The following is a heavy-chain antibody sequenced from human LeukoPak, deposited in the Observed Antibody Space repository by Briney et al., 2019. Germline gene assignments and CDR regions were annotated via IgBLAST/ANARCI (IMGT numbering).Heavy chain of an antibody. CDR2: ISYDGSNK. V-gene: IGHV3-30*18. CDR3: AKGQGAAAGIISGYFDY. Sequence: YPGGSLRLSCAASGFTFSSYGMHWVRQAPGKGLEWVAFISYDGSNKYYADSVKGRFTISRDNSKNTLYLQMNSLRAEDTAVYYCAKGQGAAAGIISGYFDYWGQGTLVTVSS. D-gene: IGHD6-13*01. J-gene: IGHJ4*02. CDR1: GFTFSSYG.